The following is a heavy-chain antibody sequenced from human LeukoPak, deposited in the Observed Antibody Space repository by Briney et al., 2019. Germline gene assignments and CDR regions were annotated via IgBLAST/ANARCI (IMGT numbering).Heavy chain of an antibody. Sequence: APVKVSCKASGYTFTGYYMHWVRQAPGQGLEWMGWINPNSGGTNYAQKFQGRVTMTRDTSISTAYMELSRLRSDDTAVYYCASDLCSGGSCYSFDYWGQGTLVTVSS. CDR1: GYTFTGYY. CDR2: INPNSGGT. CDR3: ASDLCSGGSCYSFDY. J-gene: IGHJ4*02. D-gene: IGHD2-15*01. V-gene: IGHV1-2*02.